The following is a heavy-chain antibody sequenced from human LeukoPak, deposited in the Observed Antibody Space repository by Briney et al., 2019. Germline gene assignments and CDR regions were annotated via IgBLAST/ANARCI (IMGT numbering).Heavy chain of an antibody. CDR3: ARDRIVVVPAANRPDYYYYYMDV. V-gene: IGHV3-30-3*01. CDR2: ISHDGSNK. J-gene: IGHJ6*03. CDR1: GYIFSSYA. Sequence: PGGSLRLSCAASGYIFSSYAMHWVRQAPGKGLQWVAVISHDGSNKHYADSVKGRFTISRVNAKNSLYLQMNSLRAEDTAVYYCARDRIVVVPAANRPDYYYYYMDVWGKGTTVTVSS. D-gene: IGHD2-2*01.